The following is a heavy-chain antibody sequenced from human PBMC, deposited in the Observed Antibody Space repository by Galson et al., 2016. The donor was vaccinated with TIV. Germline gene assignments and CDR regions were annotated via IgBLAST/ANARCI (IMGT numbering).Heavy chain of an antibody. V-gene: IGHV5-51*03. D-gene: IGHD2-21*02. CDR1: GSNFPIYW. J-gene: IGHJ2*01. Sequence: QSGADVKKPGESLKISCKGSGSNFPIYWIGWVRQMPGKGLEWVGVIYPDDSDTRYSPTFQGQVIISADKSTTTAYLQWSSLKASDTAMYYCARVSRREVTDWYFDLWGRGTLVTVSS. CDR3: ARVSRREVTDWYFDL. CDR2: IYPDDSDT.